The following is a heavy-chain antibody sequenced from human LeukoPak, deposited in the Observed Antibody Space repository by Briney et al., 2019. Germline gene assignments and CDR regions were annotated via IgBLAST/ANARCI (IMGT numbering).Heavy chain of an antibody. CDR1: GFTFSSYG. Sequence: GGSLRLSCAAYGFTFSSYGMHWVRQAPGKGLEWVSAISGSGGSTYYADSVKGRFTISRDNSKNTLYLQMNSLRAEDTAVYYCAKERYYGSGSYFDCWGQGTLVTVSS. CDR3: AKERYYGSGSYFDC. V-gene: IGHV3-23*01. CDR2: ISGSGGST. J-gene: IGHJ4*02. D-gene: IGHD3-10*01.